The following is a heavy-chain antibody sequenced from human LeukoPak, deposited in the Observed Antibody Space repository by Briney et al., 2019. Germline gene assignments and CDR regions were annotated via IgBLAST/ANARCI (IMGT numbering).Heavy chain of an antibody. Sequence: GGSLRLSCVASGFTFSSYGMHWVRQAPGKGLEWVAVISYDGSNKYYADSVKGRFTISRDNSKNTLYLQMNSLRAEDTAVYYCAKGSDDFWSGYYTPTYYYYYYGMDVWGQGTTVTVSS. D-gene: IGHD3-3*01. CDR3: AKGSDDFWSGYYTPTYYYYYYGMDV. V-gene: IGHV3-30*18. CDR1: GFTFSSYG. J-gene: IGHJ6*02. CDR2: ISYDGSNK.